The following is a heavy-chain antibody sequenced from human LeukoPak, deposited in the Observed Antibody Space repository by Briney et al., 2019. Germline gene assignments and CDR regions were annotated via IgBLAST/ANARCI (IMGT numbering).Heavy chain of an antibody. V-gene: IGHV3-21*01. J-gene: IGHJ4*02. D-gene: IGHD6-19*01. CDR2: ISSSSSYI. Sequence: PGGSLRLSCAASGFTFSSYSMNWVRQAPGKGLEWVSSISSSSSYIYYADSVKGRFTISRDNAKNSLYLQMNSLRAEDTAVYYCARDFGDSSRFDYWGQGTLVSVSS. CDR1: GFTFSSYS. CDR3: ARDFGDSSRFDY.